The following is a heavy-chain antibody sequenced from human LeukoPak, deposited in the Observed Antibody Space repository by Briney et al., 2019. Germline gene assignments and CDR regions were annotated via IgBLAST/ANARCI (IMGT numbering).Heavy chain of an antibody. CDR2: ISGSGGST. J-gene: IGHJ4*02. CDR1: GFTFSSYA. CDR3: AKDLSEGGATTLAEY. V-gene: IGHV3-23*01. Sequence: PGGSLRLSCAASGFTFSSYAMSWVRQPPGKGLEWVSAISGSGGSTYYADSVKGRFTISRDNSKNTLYLQMNSLRAEDTAVYYCAKDLSEGGATTLAEYWGQGTLVTVSS. D-gene: IGHD1-26*01.